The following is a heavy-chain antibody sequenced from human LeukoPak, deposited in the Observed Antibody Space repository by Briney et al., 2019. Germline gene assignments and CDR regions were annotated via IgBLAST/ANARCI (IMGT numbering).Heavy chain of an antibody. CDR3: ARDLEWELVSYYYMDV. CDR2: INPNSGGT. CDR1: GYTFTSYD. Sequence: ASVKVSCKASGYTFTSYDINWVRQATGQGLEWMGWINPNSGGTNYAQKFQGRVTMTRDTSISTAYMELSRLRSDDTAVYYCARDLEWELVSYYYMDVWGKGTTVTVSS. J-gene: IGHJ6*03. D-gene: IGHD1-26*01. V-gene: IGHV1-2*02.